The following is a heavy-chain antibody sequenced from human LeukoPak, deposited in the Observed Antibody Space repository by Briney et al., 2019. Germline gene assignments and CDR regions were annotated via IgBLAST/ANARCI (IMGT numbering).Heavy chain of an antibody. CDR1: GFTFSDYS. Sequence: PGGSLRLSCAASGFTFSDYSMNWVRQAPGKGLEWVSYIGDSGTTKYYADSVKGRFTISRDKAKNPVYLQMNSLRAEDTAVYYCARGYRIAVTGTDFDHWGQRTLVTVSS. J-gene: IGHJ4*02. D-gene: IGHD6-19*01. V-gene: IGHV3-48*01. CDR3: ARGYRIAVTGTDFDH. CDR2: IGDSGTTK.